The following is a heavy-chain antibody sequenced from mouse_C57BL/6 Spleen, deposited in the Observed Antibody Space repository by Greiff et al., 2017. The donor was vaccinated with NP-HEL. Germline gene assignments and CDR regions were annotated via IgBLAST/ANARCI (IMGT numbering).Heavy chain of an antibody. D-gene: IGHD1-1*01. CDR2: INYDGSST. CDR3: ARGYYYGSRAMDY. J-gene: IGHJ4*01. Sequence: EVKLVESEGGLVQPGSSMKLSCTASGFTFSDYYMAWVRQVPEKGLEWVANINYDGSSTYYLDSLKSRFIISRDNAKNILYLQMSSLKSEDTATYYCARGYYYGSRAMDYWGQGTSVTVSS. V-gene: IGHV5-16*01. CDR1: GFTFSDYY.